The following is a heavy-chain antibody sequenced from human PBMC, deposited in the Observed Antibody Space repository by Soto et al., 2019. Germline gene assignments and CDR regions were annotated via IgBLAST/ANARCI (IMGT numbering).Heavy chain of an antibody. V-gene: IGHV3-23*01. Sequence: VQLLESGGGLVQPGGSLRLSCAASGFTFSSYAMSWVRQAPGKGLEWVSAISGSGGSTYYADSVKGRFTISRDNSKNKLYLQMNSLRAEGRAVDYWAKYRKGCTIFESSDSWGQGTLVTVSS. CDR3: AKYRKGCTIFESSDS. CDR1: GFTFSSYA. D-gene: IGHD3-3*01. CDR2: ISGSGGST. J-gene: IGHJ5*01.